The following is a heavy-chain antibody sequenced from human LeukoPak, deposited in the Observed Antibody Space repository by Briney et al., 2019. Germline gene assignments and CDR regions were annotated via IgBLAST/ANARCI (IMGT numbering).Heavy chain of an antibody. CDR3: VRHVARAFDI. J-gene: IGHJ3*02. CDR1: GGSSSGYY. CDR2: INHSGST. Sequence: SETLSLTCAVYGGSSSGYYWSWIRQPPGKGLEWIGEINHSGSTKYNPSLKSRVTISIDTSKNQLSLKLSSVTAADTAVYSCVRHVARAFDIWGQGTKVTVSS. V-gene: IGHV4-34*01.